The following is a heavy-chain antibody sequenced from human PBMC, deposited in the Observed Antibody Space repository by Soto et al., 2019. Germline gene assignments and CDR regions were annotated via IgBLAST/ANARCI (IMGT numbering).Heavy chain of an antibody. J-gene: IGHJ3*02. CDR3: ARDSQGDTEHDAFDI. D-gene: IGHD3-16*01. CDR2: IYYSGST. CDR1: GGSISSGGYY. Sequence: KPSETLSLTCTVSGGSISSGGYYWSWIRQHPGKGLEWIGYIYYSGSTYYNPSPKSRVTISVDTSKNQFSLKLSSVTAADTAVYYCARDSQGDTEHDAFDIWGQGTMVTVSS. V-gene: IGHV4-31*03.